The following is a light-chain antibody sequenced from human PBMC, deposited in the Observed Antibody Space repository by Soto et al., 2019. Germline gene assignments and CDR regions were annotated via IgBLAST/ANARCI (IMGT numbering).Light chain of an antibody. Sequence: IQMTQSPSTLSASVGDRVTITCRASQSISTWLAWFQQKPGKAPDLLIYDASSLDSGVPSRFSGSGSGTEFTLTISSLQPDDFATYYCQHYNSYPYTFGQGTKVDIK. CDR1: QSISTW. J-gene: IGKJ2*01. CDR2: DAS. CDR3: QHYNSYPYT. V-gene: IGKV1-5*01.